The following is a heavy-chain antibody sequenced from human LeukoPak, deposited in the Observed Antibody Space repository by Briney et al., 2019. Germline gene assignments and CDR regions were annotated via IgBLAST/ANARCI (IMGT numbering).Heavy chain of an antibody. CDR1: GYSITSGYY. J-gene: IGHJ4*02. Sequence: SETLSLTCAVSGYSITSGYYWAWIRPPPGKGLEWIGNIYHSGSTYYNASLKSRVTISVDTSKNQFSLKLSSVTAADTAVYYCARRYSNYFFDYWGQGTLVTVSS. CDR3: ARRYSNYFFDY. CDR2: IYHSGST. V-gene: IGHV4-38-2*01. D-gene: IGHD4-11*01.